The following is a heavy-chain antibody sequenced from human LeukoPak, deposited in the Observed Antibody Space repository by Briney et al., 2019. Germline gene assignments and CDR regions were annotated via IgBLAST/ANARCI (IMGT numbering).Heavy chain of an antibody. Sequence: SETLSLTCTVSGGSISSYYWSWIRQPPGKGLEWIGYIYYSGSTNYNPSLKSRVTISVDTSKNQFSLKLSSVTAAGTAVYYCAGAYCSGGSCYSDPYYFDYWGQGTLVTVSS. CDR1: GGSISSYY. D-gene: IGHD2-15*01. CDR2: IYYSGST. V-gene: IGHV4-59*01. J-gene: IGHJ4*02. CDR3: AGAYCSGGSCYSDPYYFDY.